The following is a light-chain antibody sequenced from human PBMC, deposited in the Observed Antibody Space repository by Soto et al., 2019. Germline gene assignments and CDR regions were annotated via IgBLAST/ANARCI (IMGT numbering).Light chain of an antibody. Sequence: EIVLTQSPATLSLSPGERVSLSCRASQSVNTYFAWYQQKPGQAPRLLIYDASSRATGIPARFSGSGSGTDFTPNIIRPEPEEFAIYYRPQRSSWPMTFGHGTKV. CDR3: PQRSSWPMT. V-gene: IGKV3-11*01. CDR2: DAS. CDR1: QSVNTY. J-gene: IGKJ1*01.